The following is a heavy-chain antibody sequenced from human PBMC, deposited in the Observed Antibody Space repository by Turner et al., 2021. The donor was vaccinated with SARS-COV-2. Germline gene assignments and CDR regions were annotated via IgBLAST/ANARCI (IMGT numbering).Heavy chain of an antibody. J-gene: IGHJ4*02. Sequence: QVLLRESGPGLVRPSETLSLNCNVNYIGSYFWSWIRQRPGKTLEWIAYIDHSGDSSYNPSRKSRVTISIDTSQNQISLKLRSVTAADTAVYFCARSGDSCPHDFWGPGTLVTVSS. CDR3: ARSGDSCPHDF. CDR2: IDHSGDS. CDR1: YIGSYF. D-gene: IGHD2-2*01. V-gene: IGHV4-59*01.